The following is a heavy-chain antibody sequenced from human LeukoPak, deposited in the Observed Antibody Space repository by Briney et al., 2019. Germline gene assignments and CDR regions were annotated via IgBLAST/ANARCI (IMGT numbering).Heavy chain of an antibody. V-gene: IGHV4-4*07. D-gene: IGHD3-9*01. CDR2: IYTSGST. CDR1: GGPITSYY. J-gene: IGHJ6*03. CDR3: AREGPPDILTNYYYMDV. Sequence: PSETLSLTCTVSGGPITSYYWSWIRQSAGKGLEWIGRIYTSGSTNYNPSLKSRVTMSVDTPKNQFPLKLSSVTAADTAVYYCAREGPPDILTNYYYMDVWGKGTTVTISS.